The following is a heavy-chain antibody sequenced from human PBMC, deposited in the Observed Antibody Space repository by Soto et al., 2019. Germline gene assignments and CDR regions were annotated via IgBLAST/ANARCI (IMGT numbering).Heavy chain of an antibody. CDR1: GYTFTGYY. CDR2: INPNSGGT. CDR3: ARDRLSAYYDFWSGYYREPDAFDI. J-gene: IGHJ3*02. V-gene: IGHV1-2*02. D-gene: IGHD3-3*01. Sequence: QVQLVQSGAEVKKSGASVKVSCKASGYTFTGYYMHWVRQAPGQGLEWMGWINPNSGGTNYAQKFQGRVTMTRDTSISTAYMELSRLRSDDTAVYYCARDRLSAYYDFWSGYYREPDAFDIWGQGTMVTVSS.